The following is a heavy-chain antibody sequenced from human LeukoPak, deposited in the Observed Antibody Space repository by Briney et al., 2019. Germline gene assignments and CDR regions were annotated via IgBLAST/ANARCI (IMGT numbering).Heavy chain of an antibody. V-gene: IGHV1-2*02. Sequence: GASVKVSCKASGYTFTGYYMHWVRQAPGQGLEWMGWINPNSGGTNYAQKFQGRVTMTRDTSISTAYMELSRLRSDDTAVYYCARVPYDSSGYYLFDCWGREPWSPSPQ. J-gene: IGHJ4*02. CDR3: ARVPYDSSGYYLFDC. CDR1: GYTFTGYY. D-gene: IGHD3-22*01. CDR2: INPNSGGT.